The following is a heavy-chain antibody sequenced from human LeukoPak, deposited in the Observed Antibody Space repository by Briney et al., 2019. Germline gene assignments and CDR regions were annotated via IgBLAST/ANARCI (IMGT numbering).Heavy chain of an antibody. J-gene: IGHJ5*02. V-gene: IGHV3-21*01. CDR1: GFTFSSYE. D-gene: IGHD1-26*01. CDR3: ARDQSRWAPGFDP. Sequence: GGSLRLSCAASGFTFSSYEMNWVRQAPGKGLEWVSSISSSSSYIYYADSVKGRFTISRDNAKNSLYLQMNSLRAEDTAVYYCARDQSRWAPGFDPWGQGTLVTVSS. CDR2: ISSSSSYI.